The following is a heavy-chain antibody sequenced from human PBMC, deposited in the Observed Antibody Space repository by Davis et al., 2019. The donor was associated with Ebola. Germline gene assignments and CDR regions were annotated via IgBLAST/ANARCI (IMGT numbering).Heavy chain of an antibody. D-gene: IGHD3-9*01. CDR2: ISAYNGDT. CDR1: GYTFTNYG. Sequence: ASVKVSCKASGYTFTNYGISWMRQAPGQGLEWMGWISAYNGDTNYAQKLQGRVTMTTDTSTSTAYMELRSLRSDDTAVYYCARGPLRYFDWLLYGESPFDYWGQGTLVTVSS. V-gene: IGHV1-18*01. CDR3: ARGPLRYFDWLLYGESPFDY. J-gene: IGHJ4*02.